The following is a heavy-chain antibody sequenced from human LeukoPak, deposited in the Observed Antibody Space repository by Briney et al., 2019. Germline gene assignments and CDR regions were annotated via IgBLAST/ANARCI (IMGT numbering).Heavy chain of an antibody. CDR3: AGSSSWYYFEY. Sequence: GGSLRLSCAASGFTFSSYSMNWVRQAPGKGLEWVSSISSSSSYIYYADSVKGRFTISRDNSKNTLYLQMDSLRVEDTAVYHCAGSSSWYYFEYWGQGTLVTVSS. CDR1: GFTFSSYS. D-gene: IGHD6-13*01. CDR2: ISSSSSYI. J-gene: IGHJ4*02. V-gene: IGHV3-21*04.